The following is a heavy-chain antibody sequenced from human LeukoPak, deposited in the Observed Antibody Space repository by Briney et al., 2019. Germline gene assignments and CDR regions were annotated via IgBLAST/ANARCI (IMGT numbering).Heavy chain of an antibody. V-gene: IGHV3-21*01. CDR1: GFTFSSYS. CDR2: ISSSSSYI. CDR3: ARDLRWQQLDASDI. D-gene: IGHD6-13*01. Sequence: PGGSLRLSCAASGFTFSSYSMNWVRQAPGKGLEWVSSISSSSSYIYYADSVKGRFTISRDNAKNSLYLQMNSLRAEDTAVYYCARDLRWQQLDASDIWGQGTMVTVSS. J-gene: IGHJ3*02.